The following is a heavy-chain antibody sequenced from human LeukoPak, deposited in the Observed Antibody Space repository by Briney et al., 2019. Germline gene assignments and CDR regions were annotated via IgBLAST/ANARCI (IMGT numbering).Heavy chain of an antibody. Sequence: GESLKISCKASGYRFTTDYIGWVRQMPGKGLEWMGIIYPDDSETNYSPSFQGHVSMSVDKSITTAYLQWSSLKASDTAIYYCARQSYGSHFDAFDIWGQGTMVTVSS. V-gene: IGHV5-51*01. CDR3: ARQSYGSHFDAFDI. CDR1: GYRFTTDY. CDR2: IYPDDSET. J-gene: IGHJ3*02. D-gene: IGHD3-22*01.